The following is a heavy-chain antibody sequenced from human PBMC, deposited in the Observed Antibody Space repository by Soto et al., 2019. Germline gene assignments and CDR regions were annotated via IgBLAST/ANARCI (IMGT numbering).Heavy chain of an antibody. CDR2: LHSGGDT. D-gene: IGHD3-10*01. Sequence: EVQLVESGGGLVQPGGSLRLSCAASGIPVSSNYMTWVRQAPGKGLEWVSVLHSGGDTYYANSVKGRFTISRHDSTNTLFLQMNSLTAEDTAVYYCARDGPYYYASRMDVWGQGITVTVSS. CDR1: GIPVSSNY. CDR3: ARDGPYYYASRMDV. V-gene: IGHV3-53*04. J-gene: IGHJ6*02.